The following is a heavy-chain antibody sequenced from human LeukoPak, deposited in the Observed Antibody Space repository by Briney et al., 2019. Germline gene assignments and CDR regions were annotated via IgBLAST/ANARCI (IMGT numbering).Heavy chain of an antibody. D-gene: IGHD4-17*01. V-gene: IGHV4-34*01. Sequence: SEALSLTCAVSGGSLSGYYWSWIRQPPGKGLEWIGEINHRGSTNYNPSLKSRVTISVDTSRKQILLRLSCVTAADTTRYYCARASRDYGRSFDYWGQGTLVTVSS. CDR2: INHRGST. CDR3: ARASRDYGRSFDY. CDR1: GGSLSGYY. J-gene: IGHJ4*02.